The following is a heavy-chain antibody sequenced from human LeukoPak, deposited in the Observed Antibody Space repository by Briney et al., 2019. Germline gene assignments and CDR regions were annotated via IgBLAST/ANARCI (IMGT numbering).Heavy chain of an antibody. Sequence: SETLSLTCTVSGASVSSGSDYWSWIRQPPGKGLEWIGEINHSGSTNYNPSLKSRVTISVDTSKNQFSLKLSSVTAADTAVYYCAVAGMDAFDIWGQGTMVTVSS. CDR2: INHSGST. CDR1: GASVSSGSDY. D-gene: IGHD6-19*01. J-gene: IGHJ3*02. V-gene: IGHV4-61*01. CDR3: AVAGMDAFDI.